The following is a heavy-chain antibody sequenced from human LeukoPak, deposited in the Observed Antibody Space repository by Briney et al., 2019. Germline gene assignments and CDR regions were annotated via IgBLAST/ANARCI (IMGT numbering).Heavy chain of an antibody. CDR3: AREDWNDGIDY. CDR2: IYYSGST. CDR1: GGSISSYY. D-gene: IGHD1-1*01. J-gene: IGHJ4*02. V-gene: IGHV4-59*01. Sequence: SETLSLTCTVSGGSISSYYWSWIRQPPGKGLEWIGYIYYSGSTNYNPSLKSRATISVDTSKNQFSLKLSSVTAADTAVYYCAREDWNDGIDYWGQGTLVTVSS.